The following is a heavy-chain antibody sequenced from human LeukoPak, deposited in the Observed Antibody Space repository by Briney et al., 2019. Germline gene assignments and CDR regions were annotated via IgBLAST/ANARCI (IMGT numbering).Heavy chain of an antibody. CDR1: GGSITSSY. CDR3: ARSNARDGYNFGY. V-gene: IGHV4-59*08. Sequence: SETLSLTCTVSGGSITSSYWSWLRQPPGKGLQWIGYFYYSGATNYNPSLKSRVTISVDTSKTQLSLKMTSMTAADTAIYYCARSNARDGYNFGYWGQGTLVTVSS. D-gene: IGHD5-24*01. J-gene: IGHJ4*02. CDR2: FYYSGAT.